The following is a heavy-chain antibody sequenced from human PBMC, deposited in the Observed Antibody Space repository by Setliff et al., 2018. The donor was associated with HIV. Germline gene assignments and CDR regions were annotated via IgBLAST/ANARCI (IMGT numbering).Heavy chain of an antibody. CDR2: LYYSGSI. CDR3: ARGLRTSLVFFDS. CDR1: AASVGTGAYY. Sequence: PSETLSLTCNVSAASVGTGAYYWSWIRQSPGKGLEWLGYLYYSGSIDYSPSLKTRVSISIDMSKNQFSLKMSSVTAADTAVYFCARGLRTSLVFFDSWGQGILVTVSS. D-gene: IGHD2-8*01. J-gene: IGHJ4*02. V-gene: IGHV4-61*08.